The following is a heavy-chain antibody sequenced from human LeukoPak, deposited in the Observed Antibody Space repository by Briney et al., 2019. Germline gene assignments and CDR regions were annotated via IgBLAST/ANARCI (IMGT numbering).Heavy chain of an antibody. D-gene: IGHD6-13*01. CDR2: IGTAGDT. V-gene: IGHV3-13*01. J-gene: IGHJ5*02. Sequence: GGSLRLSCAASGFTFSSYDMHWVRQATGKGLEWVSAIGTAGDTYYPGSVKGRFTISRENAKNSLYLQMNSLRAGDTAVYYCARGKGIAAAGTPPWFDPWGQGTLVTVSS. CDR3: ARGKGIAAAGTPPWFDP. CDR1: GFTFSSYD.